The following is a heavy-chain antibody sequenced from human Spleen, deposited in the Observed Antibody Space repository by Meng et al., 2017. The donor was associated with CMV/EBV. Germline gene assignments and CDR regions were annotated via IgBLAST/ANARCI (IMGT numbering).Heavy chain of an antibody. D-gene: IGHD1-26*01. CDR1: GYTFTDYY. CDR3: ARDLVVGATVY. Sequence: ASVKVSCKASGYTFTDYYIHWIRQAPGQGLEWMGWINPNSGGTNYAQKFQGRVTMTRDTSISTAYMELSRLRSDDTAVYYCARDLVVGATVYWGQGTLVTVSS. CDR2: INPNSGGT. J-gene: IGHJ4*02. V-gene: IGHV1-2*02.